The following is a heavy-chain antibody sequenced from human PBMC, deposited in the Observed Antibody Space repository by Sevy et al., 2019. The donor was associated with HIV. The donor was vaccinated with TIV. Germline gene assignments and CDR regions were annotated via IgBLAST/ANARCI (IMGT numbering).Heavy chain of an antibody. CDR3: ARGRSAVATYYTWSTVAGYYFDY. CDR2: IHYSGST. Sequence: SETLSLTCTVSGDSISSGANYWGWIRQHPVKGLEWIGYIHYSGSTYDNPSLKSRITMSVDTSKNQFSLKLRSVTAADTAVYYCARGRSAVATYYTWSTVAGYYFDYWGQGTLVTVSS. J-gene: IGHJ4*02. V-gene: IGHV4-31*03. D-gene: IGHD6-19*01. CDR1: GDSISSGANY.